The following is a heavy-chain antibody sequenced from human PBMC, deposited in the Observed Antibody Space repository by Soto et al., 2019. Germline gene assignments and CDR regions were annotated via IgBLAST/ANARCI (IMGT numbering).Heavy chain of an antibody. CDR1: GFTFSSYA. Sequence: EVQLLESGGGLVQPGGSLRLSCAASGFTFSSYAMSWVRQAPGKGLEWVSAISGIGGSTYYADSVKGRFTISRDNSKNTLYLQMNSLRAEDTAVYYCGKDRGGYYLDPDAVDIWGQGTMVTVSS. CDR3: GKDRGGYYLDPDAVDI. CDR2: ISGIGGST. D-gene: IGHD3-10*01. J-gene: IGHJ3*02. V-gene: IGHV3-23*01.